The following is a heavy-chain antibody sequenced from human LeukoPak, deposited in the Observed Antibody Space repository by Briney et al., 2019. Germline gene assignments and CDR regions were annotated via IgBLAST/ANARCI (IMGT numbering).Heavy chain of an antibody. D-gene: IGHD3-22*01. CDR2: TYYRSKWYN. V-gene: IGHV6-1*01. J-gene: IGHJ6*02. CDR1: GDSVSSNSAA. Sequence: SQTLSLTCAISGDSVSSNSAAWNWIRQSPSRGLEWLGRTYYRSKWYNDYAVSVKSRITINPDTSKNQFSPQLNSVTPEDTAVYYCARGYYDSSGAYYYYYYGMDVWGQGTTVTVSS. CDR3: ARGYYDSSGAYYYYYYGMDV.